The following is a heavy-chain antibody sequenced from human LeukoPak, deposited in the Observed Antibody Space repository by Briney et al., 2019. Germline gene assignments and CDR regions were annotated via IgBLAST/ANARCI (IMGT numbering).Heavy chain of an antibody. D-gene: IGHD3-3*01. CDR1: GGSFSGYY. Sequence: SETLSLTCAVYGGSFSGYYWSWIRQPPGKGLEWIGEINHSGSTNYNPSLKSRVTISVDTSKNQFSLKLSSVTAADTAVYYCARGTIFGVVLTYWGQGTLSPSPQ. CDR2: INHSGST. J-gene: IGHJ4*02. CDR3: ARGTIFGVVLTY. V-gene: IGHV4-34*01.